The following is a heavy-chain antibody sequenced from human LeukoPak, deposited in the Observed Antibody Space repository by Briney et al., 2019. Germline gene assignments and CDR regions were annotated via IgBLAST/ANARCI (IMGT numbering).Heavy chain of an antibody. CDR3: AHQVPPNDEYFDH. CDR2: ISNTGRAT. Sequence: PGGSLRLSCAASGFTFSSYSMHWVRQAPGEGLEWLSGISNTGRATDYADSIKGRFTISRDNSKNTVFLQMNSLRAEDTAEYFCAHQVPPNDEYFDHWGQGTLVTVSS. V-gene: IGHV3-23*01. J-gene: IGHJ1*01. CDR1: GFTFSSYS.